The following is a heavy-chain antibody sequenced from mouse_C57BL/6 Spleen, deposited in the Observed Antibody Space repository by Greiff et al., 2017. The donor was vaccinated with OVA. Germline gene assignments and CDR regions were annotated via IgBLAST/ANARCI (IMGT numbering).Heavy chain of an antibody. J-gene: IGHJ4*01. CDR2: IWSDGST. CDR1: GFSLTSYG. CDR3: AREGGDYYAMDY. V-gene: IGHV2-6*03. Sequence: VKLMESGPGLVAPSQSLSITCTVSGFSLTSYGVHWVRQPPGKGLEWLVVIWSDGSTTYNSALKSRLSISKDNSKSQVFLKMNSLQTDDTAMYYCAREGGDYYAMDYWGQGTSVTVSS.